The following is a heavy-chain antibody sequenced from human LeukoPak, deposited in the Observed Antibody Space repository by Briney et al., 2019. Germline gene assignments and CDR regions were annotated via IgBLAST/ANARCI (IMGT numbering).Heavy chain of an antibody. CDR3: AKSLGVGGYTRYKGFDQ. J-gene: IGHJ4*02. Sequence: GGSLRLSCAASGFTFNSFAMSWVRQAPGKGLEWVSSISGSDGSSHYADFVKGRFTISRDNSKNTLHLQMSSLRAEDTAVYYCAKSLGVGGYTRYKGFDQWGQGTLVTVSS. CDR1: GFTFNSFA. D-gene: IGHD3-16*02. V-gene: IGHV3-23*01. CDR2: ISGSDGSS.